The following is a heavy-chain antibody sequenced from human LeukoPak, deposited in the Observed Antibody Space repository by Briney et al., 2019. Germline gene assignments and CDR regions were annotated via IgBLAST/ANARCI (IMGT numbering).Heavy chain of an antibody. J-gene: IGHJ5*02. Sequence: GGSLRLSCAASGFTFSSYSMNWVRQAPGKGLEWVSSISSSSSYIYYADSVKGRFTISRDNAKNSLYLQMNSLRAEDTAVYYCARDRDSSGWYIVWWFDPWGQGTLVTVSS. CDR3: ARDRDSSGWYIVWWFDP. V-gene: IGHV3-21*01. CDR1: GFTFSSYS. D-gene: IGHD6-19*01. CDR2: ISSSSSYI.